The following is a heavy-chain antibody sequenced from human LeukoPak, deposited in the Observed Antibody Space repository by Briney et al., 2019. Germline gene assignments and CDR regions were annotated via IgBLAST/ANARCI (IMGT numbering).Heavy chain of an antibody. D-gene: IGHD5-18*01. CDR1: GYSISSGYY. CDR2: IYHSGST. V-gene: IGHV4-38-2*01. J-gene: IGHJ6*03. CDR3: ARHRNLDTAYYMDV. Sequence: SETLSLTCAVSGYSISSGYYWGWIRQPPGKGLEWIGRIYHSGSTYYHPTLKSRVTISVDTSKNQFSLKLSSVTAADTAVYYCARHRNLDTAYYMDVWGKGTTDTVSS.